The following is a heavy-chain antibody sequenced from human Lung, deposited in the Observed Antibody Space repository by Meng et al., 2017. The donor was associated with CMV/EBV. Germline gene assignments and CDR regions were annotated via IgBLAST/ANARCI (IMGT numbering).Heavy chain of an antibody. J-gene: IGHJ4*02. V-gene: IGHV4-38-2*02. D-gene: IGHD1-26*01. CDR2: IYHSGST. CDR3: ARVGWEHVADY. Sequence: SXTLSLXCTVSGYSISSGYYWGWIRQPPGKGLEWIGSIYHSGSTYYNPSLKSRVTISVDTSKNQFSLKLSSVTAADTAVYYCARVGWEHVADYWGQGTPVPVSS. CDR1: GYSISSGYY.